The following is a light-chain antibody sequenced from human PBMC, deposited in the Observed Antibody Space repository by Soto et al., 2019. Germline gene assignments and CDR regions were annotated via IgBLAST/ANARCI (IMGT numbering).Light chain of an antibody. V-gene: IGLV6-57*04. CDR3: QSYDSSNGGV. CDR1: SGSIASNY. J-gene: IGLJ2*01. CDR2: EDN. Sequence: NFMLTQPHSVSESPGKTVTISCTRSSGSIASNYVQWYQQRPGSAPTTVIYEDNQRPSGVPDRFSGTIDSSSNSASHTISGLKTEDEADCYCQSYDSSNGGVFGGGTKLTVL.